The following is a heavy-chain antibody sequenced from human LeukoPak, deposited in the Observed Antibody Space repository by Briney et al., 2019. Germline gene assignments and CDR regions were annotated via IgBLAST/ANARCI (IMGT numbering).Heavy chain of an antibody. CDR2: INHSGST. CDR1: GGSFNGYY. CDR3: VRGNYCSGGSCYHYYYYYMDV. J-gene: IGHJ6*03. V-gene: IGHV4-34*01. D-gene: IGHD2-15*01. Sequence: SETLSLTCAVYGGSFNGYYWTWIRQPPGKGLEWIGEINHSGSTNYNPSLKSRVTISVDMSNNQFSLKLSSVTAAATAVYYCVRGNYCSGGSCYHYYYYYMDVWGKGTTVTVSS.